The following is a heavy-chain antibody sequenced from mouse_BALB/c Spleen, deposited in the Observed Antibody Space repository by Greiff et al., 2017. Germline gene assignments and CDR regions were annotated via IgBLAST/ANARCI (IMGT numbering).Heavy chain of an antibody. CDR3: AREGDGYSLGY. CDR2: ISYSGST. V-gene: IGHV3-2*02. J-gene: IGHJ2*01. Sequence: EVKLVESGPGLVKPSQSLSLTCTVTGYSITSDYAWNWIRQFPGNKLEWMGYISYSGSTSYNPSLKSRISITRDTSKNQFFLQLNSVTTEDTATYYCAREGDGYSLGYWGQGTTLTVSS. CDR1: GYSITSDYA. D-gene: IGHD2-3*01.